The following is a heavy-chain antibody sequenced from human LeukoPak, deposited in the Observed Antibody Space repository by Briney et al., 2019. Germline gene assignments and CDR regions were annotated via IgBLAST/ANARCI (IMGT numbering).Heavy chain of an antibody. J-gene: IGHJ4*02. Sequence: HTGGSLRLSCAASGFTFSSNWMHWVRQAPGKGLVWVSYVNTDGSATTYADSVKGRFTISRDNAKNTLYLQMNSLRAEDTAGYYCARGGQGAVDYWGQGTLVTVSS. D-gene: IGHD3-16*01. CDR2: VNTDGSAT. CDR1: GFTFSSNW. CDR3: ARGGQGAVDY. V-gene: IGHV3-74*01.